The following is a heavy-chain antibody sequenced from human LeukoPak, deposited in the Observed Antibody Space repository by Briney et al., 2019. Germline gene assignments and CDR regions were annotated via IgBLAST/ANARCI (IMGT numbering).Heavy chain of an antibody. CDR3: AKEDSGSYYVGIDY. V-gene: IGHV3-30*18. J-gene: IGHJ4*02. Sequence: GRSLRLSCAASGFTFSSYGMHWVRQAPGKGLEWVAVISYDGSNKYYADSVKGRFTISRDNSKNTLYLQMNSLRAEDTAVYYCAKEDSGSYYVGIDYWGQGTLVTVSS. CDR1: GFTFSSYG. CDR2: ISYDGSNK. D-gene: IGHD1-26*01.